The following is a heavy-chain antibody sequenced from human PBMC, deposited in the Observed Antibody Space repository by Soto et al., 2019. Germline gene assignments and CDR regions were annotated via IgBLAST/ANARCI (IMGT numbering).Heavy chain of an antibody. CDR3: ARDYGHDCSGGNCYFYF. D-gene: IGHD2-15*01. V-gene: IGHV1-69*01. Sequence: QVQLVQSGAEVKKPGSSVKVSCKASGGTFGRHAINWVRQAPGHGLQWMGGIVPLFGTANYAQKFQGRVTITADESTSTAHMELRSLRSEDTAVYYCARDYGHDCSGGNCYFYFWGQGTLVTVSS. J-gene: IGHJ4*02. CDR1: GGTFGRHA. CDR2: IVPLFGTA.